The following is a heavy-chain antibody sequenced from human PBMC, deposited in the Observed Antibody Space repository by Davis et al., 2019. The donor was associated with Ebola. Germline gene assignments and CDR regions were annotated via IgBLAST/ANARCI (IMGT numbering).Heavy chain of an antibody. D-gene: IGHD3-22*01. J-gene: IGHJ1*01. CDR2: IDHGGST. CDR3: ARGRARYYYDSSGYPQLGAEYFQH. Sequence: PSETLSLTCAVYGGSFSGYYGSWIRQPPGKGLEWIGEIDHGGSTNYNPSLKSRITILVDTSKNQFSLKLSSVTAADTAVFYCARGRARYYYDSSGYPQLGAEYFQHWGQGTLVTVSS. V-gene: IGHV4-34*01. CDR1: GGSFSGYY.